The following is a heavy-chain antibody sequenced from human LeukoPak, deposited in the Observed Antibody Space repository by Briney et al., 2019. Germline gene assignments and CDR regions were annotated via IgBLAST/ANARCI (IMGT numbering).Heavy chain of an antibody. CDR3: AKGPLVYSGGNWYFFDC. CDR1: GFTFSSYA. Sequence: GGSLRLSCAASGFTFSSYAMSWVRLAPGKGLEWVSGIIGSGNSTYYADYVKGRFTISRDNSKDTLFLQMNSLRAEDTAVYYCAKGPLVYSGGNWYFFDCWGQGTLVTVSS. J-gene: IGHJ4*02. V-gene: IGHV3-23*01. D-gene: IGHD6-13*01. CDR2: IIGSGNST.